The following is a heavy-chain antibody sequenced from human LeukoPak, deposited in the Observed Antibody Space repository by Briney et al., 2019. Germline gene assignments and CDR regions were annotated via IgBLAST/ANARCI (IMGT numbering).Heavy chain of an antibody. CDR3: ARAPRITMVRGVIYWFDP. CDR1: GYTFTSYD. D-gene: IGHD3-10*01. CDR2: MNPNTGNT. J-gene: IGHJ5*02. V-gene: IGHV1-8*03. Sequence: ASVKVSCKASGYTFTSYDINWVRQATGQGLEWMGWMNPNTGNTGYAQNFQCRVTITRNTSISTAYMELSSLRSEDTAVYYCARAPRITMVRGVIYWFDPWGQGTLVTVSS.